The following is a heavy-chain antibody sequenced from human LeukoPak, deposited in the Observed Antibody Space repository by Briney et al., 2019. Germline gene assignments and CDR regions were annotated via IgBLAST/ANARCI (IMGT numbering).Heavy chain of an antibody. CDR3: ARKMGYGGSDY. Sequence: EASVKVSCKASGYTFTSYDINWVRQATGQGLEWMGWINPNSGGTNYAQKFQGRVTMTRDTSVSTAYMELTRLRSDDAAVYYCARKMGYGGSDYWGQGTLVTVSS. CDR1: GYTFTSYD. CDR2: INPNSGGT. D-gene: IGHD4-23*01. J-gene: IGHJ4*02. V-gene: IGHV1-2*02.